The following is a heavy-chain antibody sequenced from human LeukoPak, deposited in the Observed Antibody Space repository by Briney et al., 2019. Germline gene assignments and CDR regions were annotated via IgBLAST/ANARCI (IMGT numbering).Heavy chain of an antibody. CDR1: GGSISTYY. CDR2: IYYNGAT. V-gene: IGHV4-59*08. D-gene: IGHD6-19*01. J-gene: IGHJ4*02. CDR3: ARRTVANGWFRIDY. Sequence: SETLSLTCTVSGGSISTYYWSWVGQAPGKGRDWVGYIYYNGATDYNPSLKSRVTISVATSKTQFSLKLSSVTAADTALYYCARRTVANGWFRIDYWGQGSLVIVSS.